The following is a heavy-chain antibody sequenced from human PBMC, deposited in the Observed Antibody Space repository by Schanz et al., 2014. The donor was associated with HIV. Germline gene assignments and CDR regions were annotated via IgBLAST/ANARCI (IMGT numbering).Heavy chain of an antibody. D-gene: IGHD3-22*01. V-gene: IGHV3-23*04. CDR3: ARDVSHDSSGHYSDYYYGMDV. CDR2: ISGSGERP. CDR1: GFTFSSHA. Sequence: EVQLVESGGGLVKPGGSRRFSCTASGFTFSSHAMSWARQPAGKGLEWASSISGSGERPYHADSVKGRFTISRDNSKNTVYLQMNSLRAEDTAVYYCARDVSHDSSGHYSDYYYGMDVWGQGTTVTVSS. J-gene: IGHJ6*02.